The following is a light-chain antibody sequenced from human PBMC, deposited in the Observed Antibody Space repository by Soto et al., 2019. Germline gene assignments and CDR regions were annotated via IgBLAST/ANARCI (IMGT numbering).Light chain of an antibody. CDR3: GSWDSSLSAYV. J-gene: IGLJ1*01. Sequence: QSVLTQPPSVSAAPGQKVTISCSGSSSNIGGNSVSWYQQLPGTAPKLLIYDDNKRPSGIPDRFPGSKSGTSATLGITGFQTGDEADYYCGSWDSSLSAYVFGTGTKATVL. V-gene: IGLV1-51*01. CDR2: DDN. CDR1: SSNIGGNS.